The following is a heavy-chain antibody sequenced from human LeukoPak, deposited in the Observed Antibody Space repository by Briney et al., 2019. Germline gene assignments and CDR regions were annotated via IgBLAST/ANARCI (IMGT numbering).Heavy chain of an antibody. D-gene: IGHD3-10*01. CDR1: GFSFSNAW. Sequence: GGSLRLSRAASGFSFSNAWMSWVRQAPGKGLEWVGRIKSKTDGGTTDYAAPVKGRFTISRGDSENTLYLQMNSLKTEDTAVYYCTTDWVRGVRGHWGQGTLVTVPS. CDR3: TTDWVRGVRGH. CDR2: IKSKTDGGTT. V-gene: IGHV3-15*01. J-gene: IGHJ4*02.